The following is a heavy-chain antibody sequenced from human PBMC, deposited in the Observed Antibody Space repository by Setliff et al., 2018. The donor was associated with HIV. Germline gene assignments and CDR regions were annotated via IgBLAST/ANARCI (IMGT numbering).Heavy chain of an antibody. V-gene: IGHV4-4*07. J-gene: IGHJ1*01. Sequence: SETLSLTCTVSDDSISSNYWSWIRQSAGKGLEWVGRIYTGGRTNYNPSLKGRVTMSVDTSKNQFSLNLSSVTAADTAVYYCARGGYSYGFGRHRAYFHYWGQGTQVTVSS. D-gene: IGHD5-18*01. CDR1: DDSISSNY. CDR3: ARGGYSYGFGRHRAYFHY. CDR2: IYTGGRT.